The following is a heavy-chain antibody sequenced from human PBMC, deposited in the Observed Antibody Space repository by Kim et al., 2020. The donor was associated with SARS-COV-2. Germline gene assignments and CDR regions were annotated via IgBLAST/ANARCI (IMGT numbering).Heavy chain of an antibody. J-gene: IGHJ6*03. V-gene: IGHV4-39*01. CDR3: ARPAPGGAAAYYYYMDV. D-gene: IGHD6-13*01. Sequence: LKSRVTIPVDTSKNQFSLKLSSVTAADTAVYYCARPAPGGAAAYYYYMDVWGKGTTVTVSS.